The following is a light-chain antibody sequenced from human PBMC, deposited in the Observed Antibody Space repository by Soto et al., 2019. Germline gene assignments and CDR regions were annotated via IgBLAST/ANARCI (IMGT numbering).Light chain of an antibody. V-gene: IGKV3-15*01. CDR2: GAS. CDR3: QQQSNWPRA. Sequence: ESVLTQSPGTLSLSPWERATLSCRASQSVGNNLAWYQQNPGQAPMLLIHGASTRATGIPARFSGSGSGTEFTPTISSLQSEDFAVYYCQQQSNWPRAFGQGTKVDIK. CDR1: QSVGNN. J-gene: IGKJ1*01.